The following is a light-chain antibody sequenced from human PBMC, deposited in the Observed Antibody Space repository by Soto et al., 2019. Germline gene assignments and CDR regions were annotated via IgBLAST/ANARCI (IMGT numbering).Light chain of an antibody. J-gene: IGKJ2*01. CDR3: QQYGNLLPYT. V-gene: IGKV1-33*01. CDR2: DAS. Sequence: DIQMTQSPSSLSASVGDRVTITCQASQDISNYLNWYQQKPGKAPKLLIYDASNLQTEVPSRFSGSRSGTDFTFTISTLQPEDIATYYCQQYGNLLPYTFGQGTKVEIK. CDR1: QDISNY.